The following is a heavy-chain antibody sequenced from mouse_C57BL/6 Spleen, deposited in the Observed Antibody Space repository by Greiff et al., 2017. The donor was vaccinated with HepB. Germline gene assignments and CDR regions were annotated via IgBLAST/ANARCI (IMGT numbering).Heavy chain of an antibody. V-gene: IGHV5-4*01. CDR3: ARDRDYGFDY. J-gene: IGHJ2*01. Sequence: EVQRVESGGGLVKPGGSLKLSCAASGFTFSSYAMSWVRQTPEKRLEWVATISDGGSYTYYPDNVKGRFTISRDNAKNNLYLQMSHLKSEDTAMYYCARDRDYGFDYWGQGTTLTVSS. CDR2: ISDGGSYT. CDR1: GFTFSSYA. D-gene: IGHD1-1*01.